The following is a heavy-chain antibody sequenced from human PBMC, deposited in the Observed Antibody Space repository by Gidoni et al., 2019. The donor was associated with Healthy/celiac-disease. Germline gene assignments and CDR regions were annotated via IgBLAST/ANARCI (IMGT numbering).Heavy chain of an antibody. D-gene: IGHD3-22*01. V-gene: IGHV1-69*01. CDR1: GGPFSRYA. J-gene: IGHJ4*02. CDR2: IIPIFGTA. CDR3: ARGAEDSSGYYHHFDY. Sequence: QFQLVQSGAAVKKPGSSVQVSCTASGGPFSRYAISWVRQAPGQGLEWMGGIIPIFGTANYAQKFQGRGTMTADESTSTAYRELSSLRSEDTGVYYCARGAEDSSGYYHHFDYWGQGTLVTGSS.